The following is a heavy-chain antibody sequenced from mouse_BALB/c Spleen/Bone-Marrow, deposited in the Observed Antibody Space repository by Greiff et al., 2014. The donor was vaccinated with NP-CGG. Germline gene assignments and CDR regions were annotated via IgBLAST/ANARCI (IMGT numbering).Heavy chain of an antibody. J-gene: IGHJ2*01. Sequence: HVQLKESGPGLVPPSQCLSITCTVSGFSLTSYVINWIRQPPGKGLEWLGLIWTGGGTNYNSAFMSRLSRSKDNSKSQVFLKMNSLQTANTAIYFCVRGYYYGSSPFDYWGQGTTLTVSS. CDR1: GFSLTSYV. CDR3: VRGYYYGSSPFDY. CDR2: IWTGGGT. V-gene: IGHV2-9-2*01. D-gene: IGHD1-1*01.